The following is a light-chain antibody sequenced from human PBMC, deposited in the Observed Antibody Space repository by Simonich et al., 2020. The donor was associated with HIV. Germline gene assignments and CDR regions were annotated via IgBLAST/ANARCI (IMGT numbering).Light chain of an antibody. Sequence: DIVMTQSPVSLAVSLGERATVKCRSSRCVLYRSNNNNYLAWYQQKPGQPPKLLIYWASTREAGVPDRFSASGSGTDFTLTISSLQAEDVAIYYCQQYYSTPQTFGQGTKVEIK. J-gene: IGKJ1*01. V-gene: IGKV4-1*01. CDR1: RCVLYRSNNNNY. CDR3: QQYYSTPQT. CDR2: WAS.